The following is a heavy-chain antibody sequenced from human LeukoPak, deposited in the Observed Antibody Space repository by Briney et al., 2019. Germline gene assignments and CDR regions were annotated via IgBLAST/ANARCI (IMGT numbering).Heavy chain of an antibody. CDR2: ISSSSTTI. V-gene: IGHV3-48*01. J-gene: IGHJ4*02. CDR1: GFTFSGYS. Sequence: GGSLRLSCAVSGFTFSGYSMKWVRQAPGKGLEWVSFISSSSTTIYHADSVKGRFTVSRDNAKNSLYLQMDSLRAEDTAVYYCARGRAGGTKTFDYWGQGTLVSVSS. CDR3: ARGRAGGTKTFDY. D-gene: IGHD6-13*01.